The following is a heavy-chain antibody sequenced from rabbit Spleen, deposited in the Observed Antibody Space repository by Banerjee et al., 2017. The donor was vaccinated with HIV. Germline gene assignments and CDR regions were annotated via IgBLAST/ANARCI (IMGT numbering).Heavy chain of an antibody. CDR1: GFTIVRGY. J-gene: IGHJ4*01. CDR3: VRDQAGDADYGPYYLNL. Sequence: QEQLEESGGDLVKPEGSLTLTCTASGFTIVRGYMCWVRQAPGKGPEWIGCIDGGSSGSTWYACWAKGRFTISKTSSTTVTLQMTSLTVADTATYFCVRDQAGDADYGPYYLNLWGQGTLVTVS. V-gene: IGHV1S45*01. D-gene: IGHD2-1*01. CDR2: IDGGSSGST.